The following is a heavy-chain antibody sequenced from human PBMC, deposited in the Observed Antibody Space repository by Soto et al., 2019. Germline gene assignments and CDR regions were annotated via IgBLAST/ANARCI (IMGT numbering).Heavy chain of an antibody. J-gene: IGHJ4*02. CDR2: ISGSGGST. D-gene: IGHD2-2*01. CDR1: GFTFSSYA. CDR3: AKDRNAGGDQLLFRDFDY. V-gene: IGHV3-23*01. Sequence: GGSLRLSCAASGFTFSSYAMIWVRQAPGKGLEWVSAISGSGGSTYYADSVKGRYTISRDNSKNTLYLQMNSLIAEDTAVYYCAKDRNAGGDQLLFRDFDYWGQGTLVTVSS.